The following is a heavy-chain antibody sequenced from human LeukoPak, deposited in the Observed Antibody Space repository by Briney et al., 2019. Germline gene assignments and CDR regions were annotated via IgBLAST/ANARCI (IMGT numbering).Heavy chain of an antibody. V-gene: IGHV1-2*02. J-gene: IGHJ4*02. CDR2: INPNSGGT. D-gene: IGHD2-2*01. CDR1: GYTFTGYY. Sequence: ASVKVSCKASGYTFTGYYMHWVRQAPGQGLEWMGWINPNSGGTNYAQKFQGRVTMTRNTSISTAYMELSSLRSEDTAVYYCARGLGYHAGVLGFDYWGQGTLVTVSS. CDR3: ARGLGYHAGVLGFDY.